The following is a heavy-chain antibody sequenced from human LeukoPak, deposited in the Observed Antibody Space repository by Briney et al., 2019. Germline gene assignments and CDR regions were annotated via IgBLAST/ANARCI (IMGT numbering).Heavy chain of an antibody. CDR1: GFTFSNAW. V-gene: IGHV3-15*01. J-gene: IGHJ6*02. D-gene: IGHD3-22*01. CDR2: IKSKTDGGTT. CDR3: TTDDPMIVVVMHYGMDV. Sequence: GGSLRLSCAASGFTFSNAWMSWVRQAPGKGLEWVGRIKSKTDGGTTDYAAPVKGRFTISRDDSKDTLYLQMNRLKTEDTAVYYCTTDDPMIVVVMHYGMDVWGQGTTVTVSS.